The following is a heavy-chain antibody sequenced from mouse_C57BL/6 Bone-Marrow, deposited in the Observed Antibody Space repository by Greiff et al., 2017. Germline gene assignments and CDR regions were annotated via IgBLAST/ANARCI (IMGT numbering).Heavy chain of an antibody. V-gene: IGHV1-50*01. Sequence: QVQLQQPGAELVKPGASVKLSCKASGYTFTSYWMQWVKQRPGQGLEWIGEIDPSDSYTNYNQKFKGKATLTVDTSSSTAYMQLSSLTSEDSAVYYCARWCYLDYWGQGTNLTVSS. CDR1: GYTFTSYW. CDR2: IDPSDSYT. J-gene: IGHJ2*01. CDR3: ARWCYLDY. D-gene: IGHD1-1*02.